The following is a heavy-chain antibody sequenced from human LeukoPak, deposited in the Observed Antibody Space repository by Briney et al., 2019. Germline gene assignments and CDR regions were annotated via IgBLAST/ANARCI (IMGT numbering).Heavy chain of an antibody. CDR1: GXTFSSYG. J-gene: IGHJ4*02. CDR3: AKDGSSGWFDY. D-gene: IGHD6-19*01. V-gene: IGHV3-30*18. CDR2: ISYDGSNK. Sequence: PGRSLRLSCSASGXTFSSYGMHWVRQAPGKGLEWVAVISYDGSNKYYADSVKGRFTISRDNSKNMLYLQMNSLRAEDAAVYYCAKDGSSGWFDYWGQGTLVTVSS.